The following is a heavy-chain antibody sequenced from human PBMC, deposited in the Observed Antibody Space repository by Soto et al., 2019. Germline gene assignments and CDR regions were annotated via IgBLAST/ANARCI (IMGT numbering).Heavy chain of an antibody. J-gene: IGHJ4*02. CDR2: INPGSGGT. D-gene: IGHD2-15*01. CDR3: ARGRVRIALGHSTSIDH. CDR1: GYTFSDSY. Sequence: ASVKVSCKASGYTFSDSYIHWVRQMPAQGLEWMGWINPGSGGTFYAQKFQGRATMTRDTSIDTAYMELRSLRSDDTAMYFCARGRVRIALGHSTSIDHSGQGALGTVSS. V-gene: IGHV1-2*02.